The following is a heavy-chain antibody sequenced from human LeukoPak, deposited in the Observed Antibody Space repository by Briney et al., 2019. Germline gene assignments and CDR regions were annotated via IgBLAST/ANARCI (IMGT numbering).Heavy chain of an antibody. Sequence: GVSVRLSCAASGFTFSSYWMHWVRQVPGKGLVWVSRINSVRSDTRYADSVKGRLTISRDNAKNTLYLQMNSLRAEDTAVYYCARDLELVYYDSRGYDYWGQGTLVIVCS. V-gene: IGHV3-74*01. J-gene: IGHJ4*02. CDR1: GFTFSSYW. D-gene: IGHD3-22*01. CDR2: INSVRSDT. CDR3: ARDLELVYYDSRGYDY.